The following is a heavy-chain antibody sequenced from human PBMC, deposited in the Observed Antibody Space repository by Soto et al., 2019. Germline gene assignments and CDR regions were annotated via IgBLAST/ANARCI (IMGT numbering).Heavy chain of an antibody. CDR1: GYTLTELS. J-gene: IGHJ1*01. CDR2: CDPEDVET. Sequence: QVQLVQSGAEVKKPGASVKVSCKVSGYTLTELSMHWVRQAPGKGLEWMGGCDPEDVETIYAQKFQGRVTMTEDTSTDTAYMELSSLRSEDTAVYYCATVEAVVVAANYFQHWGQGTLVTVSS. V-gene: IGHV1-24*01. CDR3: ATVEAVVVAANYFQH. D-gene: IGHD2-15*01.